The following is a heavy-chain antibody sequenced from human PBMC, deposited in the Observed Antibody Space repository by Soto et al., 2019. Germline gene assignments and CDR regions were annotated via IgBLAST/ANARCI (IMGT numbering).Heavy chain of an antibody. J-gene: IGHJ4*02. V-gene: IGHV1-24*01. CDR1: GNTLTELS. Sequence: QVQVVQSGAEVKKPGASVKVSCKVSGNTLTELSMYWVRQAPGKGLEWMGGFDAEAGEKIYAQKLQGRVTMTEDSSIDTAYLELSSLKSEDTAAYYCATSHTGWELRLVYCGQGTLVTVSS. D-gene: IGHD1-26*01. CDR3: ATSHTGWELRLVY. CDR2: FDAEAGEK.